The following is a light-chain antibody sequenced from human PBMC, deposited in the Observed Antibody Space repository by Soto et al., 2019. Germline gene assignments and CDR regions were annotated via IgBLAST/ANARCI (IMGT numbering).Light chain of an antibody. V-gene: IGKV1D-13*01. CDR2: DAS. CDR1: QGISSA. J-gene: IGKJ3*01. CDR3: QQFDDYPFT. Sequence: AIQFTQSPSSLSSSFLGSVSITCRASQGISSALAWYQQTPGRPPKLLIYDASTLESGVPSRFSGSRSGTDFTLTVSSLQPQDFATYYCQQFDDYPFTFGPGTKVDIK.